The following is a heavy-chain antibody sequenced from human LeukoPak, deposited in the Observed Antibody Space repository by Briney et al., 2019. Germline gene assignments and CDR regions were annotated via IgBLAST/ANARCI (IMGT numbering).Heavy chain of an antibody. J-gene: IGHJ4*02. CDR3: ARGGKFRGVTSGRFDY. D-gene: IGHD3-10*01. CDR1: GFTFSTYA. Sequence: PGGSLRLSCAASGFTFSTYAMSWVRQAPGKGLEWVLSITGSGDGTYYADFVRGRFTISRDNSKNTLYLQMSSLRAEDTAVYYCARGGKFRGVTSGRFDYWGQGTLVTVSS. V-gene: IGHV3-23*01. CDR2: ITGSGDGT.